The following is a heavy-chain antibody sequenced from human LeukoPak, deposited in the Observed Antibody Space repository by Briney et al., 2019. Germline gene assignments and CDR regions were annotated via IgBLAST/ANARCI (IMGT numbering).Heavy chain of an antibody. CDR3: ARGLYSLDY. J-gene: IGHJ4*02. V-gene: IGHV4-39*07. Sequence: PSETLSLTCTVSGGSTSTTTHYWSWIRQPPGKGLEWIGEINHSGSTNYNPSLKSRVTISVDTSKNQFSLKLSSVTAADTAVYYCARGLYSLDYWGQGTLVTVSS. D-gene: IGHD2-15*01. CDR2: INHSGST. CDR1: GGSTSTTTHY.